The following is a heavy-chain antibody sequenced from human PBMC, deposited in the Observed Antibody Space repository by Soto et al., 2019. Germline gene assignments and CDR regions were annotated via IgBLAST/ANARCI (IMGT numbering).Heavy chain of an antibody. Sequence: GGSLRLSCAASGFTFTKYWMGWVRQAPGKGLEWVASINEDGSEKYHVGSVEGRFTISRDNAKNSLFLQMNSLRAEDSAVYYCAKGPYSRAPHCGQGTLVTVSS. D-gene: IGHD4-4*01. J-gene: IGHJ4*02. V-gene: IGHV3-7*01. CDR3: AKGPYSRAPH. CDR2: INEDGSEK. CDR1: GFTFTKYW.